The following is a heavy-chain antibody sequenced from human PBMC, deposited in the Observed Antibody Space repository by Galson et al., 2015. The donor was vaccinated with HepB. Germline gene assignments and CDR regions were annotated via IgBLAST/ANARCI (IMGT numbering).Heavy chain of an antibody. CDR2: FDPEDGET. J-gene: IGHJ3*02. V-gene: IGHV1-24*01. Sequence: SVKVSCKVSGYTLTELSMHWVRQAPGKGLEWMGGFDPEDGETIYAQKFQGRVTMTEDTSTDTACMELSSLRSEDTAVYYCATPSRWDSGYDPKRYAFDIWGQGTMVTVSS. CDR1: GYTLTELS. D-gene: IGHD5-12*01. CDR3: ATPSRWDSGYDPKRYAFDI.